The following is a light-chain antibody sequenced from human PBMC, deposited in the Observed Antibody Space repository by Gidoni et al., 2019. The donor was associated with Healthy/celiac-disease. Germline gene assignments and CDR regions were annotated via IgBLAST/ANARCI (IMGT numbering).Light chain of an antibody. CDR2: GAS. CDR1: QSVSSN. J-gene: IGKJ4*01. Sequence: EIVMTQSPATLSVSPGERATLSCRASQSVSSNLAWYQQKPGQAPRLLIYGASTRATGIPARISGSGSGTEFTHTISSLQSEDFAVYYCQQYNNWPPLTFGGGTKVEIK. CDR3: QQYNNWPPLT. V-gene: IGKV3-15*01.